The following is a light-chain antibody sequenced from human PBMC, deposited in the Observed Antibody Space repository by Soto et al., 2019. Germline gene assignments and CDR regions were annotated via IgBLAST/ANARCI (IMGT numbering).Light chain of an antibody. CDR2: DVS. J-gene: IGLJ1*01. Sequence: QSALTQPASVSGSPGQSITISCTGTSSDVGGYNYVSWYQQHPGKAPKLMIYDVSNRPSGVSNRFSGSKSGNTASLTSSGLQAEDEADYYCSSYTSSSNVFGTGTKVTVL. CDR1: SSDVGGYNY. CDR3: SSYTSSSNV. V-gene: IGLV2-14*01.